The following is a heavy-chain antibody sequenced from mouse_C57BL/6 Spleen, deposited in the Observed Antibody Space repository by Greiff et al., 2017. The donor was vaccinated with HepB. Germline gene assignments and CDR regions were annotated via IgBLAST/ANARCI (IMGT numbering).Heavy chain of an antibody. CDR1: GFTFSDYY. CDR2: ISNGGGST. J-gene: IGHJ4*01. V-gene: IGHV5-12*01. D-gene: IGHD3-2*02. CDR3: ARTSSGYEAMDY. Sequence: EVKLVESGGGLVQPGGSLKLSCAASGFTFSDYYMYWVRQTPEKRLEWVAYISNGGGSTYYPDTVKGRFTISRDNAKNTLYLQMSRLKSEDTAMYYCARTSSGYEAMDYWGQGTSVTVSS.